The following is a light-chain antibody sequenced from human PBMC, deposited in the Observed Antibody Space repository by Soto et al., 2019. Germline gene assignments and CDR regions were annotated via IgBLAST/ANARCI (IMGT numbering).Light chain of an antibody. J-gene: IGKJ4*01. Sequence: AIQLTQSPSSLSASVGDGVTLTCRASQGISSALAWYQQKPGSPPKLLIYDVSSLESGVPSRFSGAGSGTDFTLTISSLQLEDFATYYCQHFNSYPQLTFGGGTKVEI. V-gene: IGKV1-13*02. CDR3: QHFNSYPQLT. CDR2: DVS. CDR1: QGISSA.